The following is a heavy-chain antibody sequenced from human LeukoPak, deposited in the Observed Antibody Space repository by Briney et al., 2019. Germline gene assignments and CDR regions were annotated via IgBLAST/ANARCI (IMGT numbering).Heavy chain of an antibody. CDR3: AKTTAGNSSGRNPGWPVDY. D-gene: IGHD6-19*01. CDR2: VSGSGGIT. J-gene: IGHJ4*02. CDR1: GFTSTNYA. V-gene: IGHV3-23*01. Sequence: GGSLRLSCAASGFTSTNYAMNWVRQAPGKGLEWVSHVSGSGGITYYADSVKGRFTIFRDNSKNTLYLQMDSLRAEDTAVYYCAKTTAGNSSGRNPGWPVDYWGQGTLVTVSS.